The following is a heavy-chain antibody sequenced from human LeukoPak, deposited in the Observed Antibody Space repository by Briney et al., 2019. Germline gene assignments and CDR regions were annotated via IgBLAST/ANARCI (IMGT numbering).Heavy chain of an antibody. CDR2: ISSRGSTI. V-gene: IGHV3-11*01. J-gene: IGHJ6*02. D-gene: IGHD5-18*01. CDR3: ARHDTAMATDYGMDA. CDR1: GFTFSDYY. Sequence: SGGSLRLSCAASGFTFSDYYMSWIRQAPGKGLEWVSYISSRGSTIYYADSVKGRFTISRDNAKNSLYLQMNSLRAEDTAVYYCARHDTAMATDYGMDAWGQGTTVTVSS.